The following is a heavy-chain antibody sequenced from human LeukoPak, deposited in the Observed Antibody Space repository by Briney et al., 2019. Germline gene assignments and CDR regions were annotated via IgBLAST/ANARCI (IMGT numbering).Heavy chain of an antibody. CDR3: ARPINAGGVMTTVSY. CDR2: IYPGDSDT. D-gene: IGHD4-11*01. V-gene: IGHV5-51*01. Sequence: GESLKISCKGPGYSFTSYWIGWVRQMPGKGLEWMGIIYPGDSDTRYSPSFQGQVTISADKSISTAYLQWSSLKASDTAMYYCARPINAGGVMTTVSYWGQGTLVTVSS. CDR1: GYSFTSYW. J-gene: IGHJ4*02.